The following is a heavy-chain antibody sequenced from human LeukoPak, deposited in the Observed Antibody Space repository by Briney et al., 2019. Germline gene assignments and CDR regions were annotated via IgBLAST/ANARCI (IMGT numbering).Heavy chain of an antibody. J-gene: IGHJ6*02. D-gene: IGHD3-10*01. CDR1: GFFVSNNY. CDR3: ARVGSYYDMDV. CDR2: VESGGDT. V-gene: IGHV3-53*01. Sequence: GGSLRLSCAASGFFVSNNYMSWVRQAPGKGLEWVLVVESGGDTSYANSVKGRFTVSRDIFQNTLYLQMNNLRAEDTAVYYCARVGSYYDMDVWGQGTTVTVSS.